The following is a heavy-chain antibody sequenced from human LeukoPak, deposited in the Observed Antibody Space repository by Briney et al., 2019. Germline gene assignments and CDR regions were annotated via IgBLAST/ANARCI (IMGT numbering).Heavy chain of an antibody. Sequence: GGSLRLSCAASGFTFSSYAMSWVRQAPGKGLEWVSAISGSGGSTYYAASVKGRFTISRDNSKNTLYLQMNSLRAEDTAVYYCAKDHYYDSSGYYYWGQGTLVTVSS. V-gene: IGHV3-23*01. CDR1: GFTFSSYA. CDR3: AKDHYYDSSGYYY. J-gene: IGHJ4*02. D-gene: IGHD3-22*01. CDR2: ISGSGGST.